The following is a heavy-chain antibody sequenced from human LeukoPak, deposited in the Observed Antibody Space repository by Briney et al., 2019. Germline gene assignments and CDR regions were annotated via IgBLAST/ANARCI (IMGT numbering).Heavy chain of an antibody. J-gene: IGHJ6*02. CDR2: INPNSGGT. Sequence: ASVKVPCKASGYTFTCYYMHWVRQAPGQGLEWMGWINPNSGGTNYAQKFQGRVTMTRDTSIGTAYMELSRLRSDDTAVYYCARNWAPRRIKAMDVWGQGTTVTVSS. CDR3: ARNWAPRRIKAMDV. D-gene: IGHD7-27*01. CDR1: GYTFTCYY. V-gene: IGHV1-2*02.